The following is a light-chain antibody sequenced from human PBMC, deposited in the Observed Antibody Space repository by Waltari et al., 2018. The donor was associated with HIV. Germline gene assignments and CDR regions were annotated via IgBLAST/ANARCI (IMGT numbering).Light chain of an antibody. V-gene: IGKV6-21*01. Sequence: EIVLTQSPDFQSVTPKEKVTITCRASQSIGSSLHWYQQKPGQSPKLLIKYASQTLSGVPSRFSGSKSGTEFTLTISSLEPGDAATYFCHQSSGLPRTFGQGTKVEI. CDR1: QSIGSS. CDR2: YAS. CDR3: HQSSGLPRT. J-gene: IGKJ1*01.